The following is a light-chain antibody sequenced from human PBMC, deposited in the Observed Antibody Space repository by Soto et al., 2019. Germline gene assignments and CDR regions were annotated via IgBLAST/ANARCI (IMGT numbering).Light chain of an antibody. CDR2: GAS. V-gene: IGKV3-15*01. CDR1: QTVNNN. CDR3: QQYNNWPQT. J-gene: IGKJ1*01. Sequence: VMTQAPATLSVSPGEGATLSCRASQTVNNNVAWYQLKDGQVPRLLIYGASTRATDIPARFSGSGSRTEFTLTISSLQSEDFAEYHCQQYNNWPQTFGQGTKVEIK.